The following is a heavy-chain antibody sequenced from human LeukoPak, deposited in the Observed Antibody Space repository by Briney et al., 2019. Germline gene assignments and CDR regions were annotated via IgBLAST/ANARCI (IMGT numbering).Heavy chain of an antibody. J-gene: IGHJ4*02. V-gene: IGHV1-46*01. CDR2: INPSGGST. CDR3: ARDNGGYCSGDSCYSYYFDY. CDR1: GYTFTSYY. Sequence: AASVKVSCKASGYTFTSYYMHWVRQAPGQGLEWMGIINPSGGSTSYAQKFQGRVTMTRDTSTSTVYMELSTLRSEDTAVYYCARDNGGYCSGDSCYSYYFDYWGQGTLVTVST. D-gene: IGHD2-15*01.